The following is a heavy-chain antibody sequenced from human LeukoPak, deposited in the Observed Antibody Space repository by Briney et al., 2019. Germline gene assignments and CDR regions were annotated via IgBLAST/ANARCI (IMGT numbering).Heavy chain of an antibody. CDR3: ARDCSSTSCYTSYFDY. V-gene: IGHV1-18*01. Sequence: GASVKVSCKASGYTFTSYDISWVRQAPGQGLEWMGWISVYNGNTNYAQKFQGRVTMTTDTSTSTAYMELRSLRSDDTAVYYCARDCSSTSCYTSYFDYWGQGTLVTVSS. CDR1: GYTFTSYD. J-gene: IGHJ4*02. D-gene: IGHD2-2*02. CDR2: ISVYNGNT.